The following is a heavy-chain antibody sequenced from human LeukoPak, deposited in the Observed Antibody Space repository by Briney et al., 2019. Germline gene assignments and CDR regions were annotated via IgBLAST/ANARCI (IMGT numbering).Heavy chain of an antibody. CDR2: IYYSGST. CDR1: GGSFSGYT. J-gene: IGHJ4*02. D-gene: IGHD5-24*01. Sequence: SETLSLTCAVYGGSFSGYTWGGFASPPGKDLKGMGYIYYSGSTNYNPSLKSRVTISVDTSKNQFSLKLSSVTAADTAVYYCARVSVYMGYNFDYWGQGTLVTVSS. V-gene: IGHV4-59*01. CDR3: ARVSVYMGYNFDY.